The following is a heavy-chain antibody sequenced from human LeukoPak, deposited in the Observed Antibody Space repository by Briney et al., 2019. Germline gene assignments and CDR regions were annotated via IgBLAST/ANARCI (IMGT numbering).Heavy chain of an antibody. V-gene: IGHV4-34*01. D-gene: IGHD4-17*01. J-gene: IGHJ4*02. CDR2: INHSGST. CDR1: GGSFSGYY. Sequence: SETLSLTCAVYGGSFSGYYWSWIRQPPGKGLEWIGEINHSGSTNYNPSLKSRVTISVDTSKSQFSLKLSSVTAADTAVYYCASLTTVTTDGFWGQGTLVTVSS. CDR3: ASLTTVTTDGF.